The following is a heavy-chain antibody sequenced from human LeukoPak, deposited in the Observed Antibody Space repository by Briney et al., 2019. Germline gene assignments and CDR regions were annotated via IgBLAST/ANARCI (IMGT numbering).Heavy chain of an antibody. V-gene: IGHV3-23*01. CDR1: GFTFSSYA. D-gene: IGHD3-22*01. Sequence: GGSLRLSCAASGFTFSSYAMSWVRQAPGKGLELVSGISGSGDTTYYADSVKGRFTISRDNSKNTLYLRLNSLRAEDRAIYYCAKDLTYDYDSTGYYFDYWGQGTLVTVSS. J-gene: IGHJ4*02. CDR2: ISGSGDTT. CDR3: AKDLTYDYDSTGYYFDY.